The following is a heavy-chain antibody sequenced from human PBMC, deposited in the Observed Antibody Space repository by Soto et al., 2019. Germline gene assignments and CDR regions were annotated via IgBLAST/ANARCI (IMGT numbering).Heavy chain of an antibody. V-gene: IGHV1-69*06. D-gene: IGHD1-26*01. Sequence: QVQLVQSGAEVKKPGSSVKVSCEASGGTFSSYPINWVRQAPGQGLEWVGGIIPFFGTSNYAQKFQGRVTITADNTTSTAYMELSSLRSEDTAVYYCARVGHITNYGMAVWGQGTTVTVSS. J-gene: IGHJ6*02. CDR3: ARVGHITNYGMAV. CDR1: GGTFSSYP. CDR2: IIPFFGTS.